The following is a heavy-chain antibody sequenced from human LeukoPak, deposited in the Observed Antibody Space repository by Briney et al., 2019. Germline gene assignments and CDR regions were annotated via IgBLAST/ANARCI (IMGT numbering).Heavy chain of an antibody. CDR3: ARRTTYYYDSSGYRPIDAFDI. CDR1: GFTFSSYW. J-gene: IGHJ3*02. D-gene: IGHD3-22*01. V-gene: IGHV3-7*01. CDR2: IKQDGSEK. Sequence: PGGSLRLSCAASGFTFSSYWMSWVRQAPGKGLEWVVNIKQDGSEKYYVDSVKGRFTISRDNAKNSLYLQMNSLRAEDTAVYYCARRTTYYYDSSGYRPIDAFDIWGQGTMVTVYS.